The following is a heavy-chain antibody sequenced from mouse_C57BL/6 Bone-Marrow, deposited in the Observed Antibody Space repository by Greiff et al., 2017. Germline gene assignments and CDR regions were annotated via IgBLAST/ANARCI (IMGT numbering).Heavy chain of an antibody. CDR1: GYSITSGYY. CDR2: ISYDGSN. CDR3: AIDYYGSSPYYAMDY. D-gene: IGHD1-1*01. J-gene: IGHJ4*01. V-gene: IGHV3-6*01. Sequence: EVQRVESGPGLVKPSQSLSLTCSVPGYSITSGYYWNWIRQFPGNKLEWMGYISYDGSNNYNPSLKKRISITRDTSKNQFFLKLNSVTTEDTATYDCAIDYYGSSPYYAMDYWGQGTSVTVSS.